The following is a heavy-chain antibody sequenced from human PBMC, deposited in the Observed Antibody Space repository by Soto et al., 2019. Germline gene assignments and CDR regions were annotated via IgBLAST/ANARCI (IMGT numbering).Heavy chain of an antibody. V-gene: IGHV4-39*01. Sequence: QLQLQESGPGLVKPSETLSLTCTVSGGSISSSSYYWGWIRQPPGKGRAGIGSIYSSGSTYYNPSLKSRVTISVDTAKNHFSLELSSVTAADTAVYYCARHDGLGPNDYWGQGTLVTVSS. CDR1: GGSISSSSYY. CDR3: ARHDGLGPNDY. D-gene: IGHD1-26*01. J-gene: IGHJ4*02. CDR2: IYSSGST.